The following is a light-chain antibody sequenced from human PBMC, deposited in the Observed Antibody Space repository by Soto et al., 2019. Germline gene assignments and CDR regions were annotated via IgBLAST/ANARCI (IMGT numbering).Light chain of an antibody. J-gene: IGKJ1*01. CDR2: GAS. V-gene: IGKV3-15*01. CDR1: QSVSTN. Sequence: IMMTQSPDTLSVSPGERVTLSCRASQSVSTNLAWYQHKPGQAPRLLIYGASTGASGIPVRFSGSGSGTEFTLTISSLQPEDFAVYYCLQYNDWPRTFGQGPKVEIK. CDR3: LQYNDWPRT.